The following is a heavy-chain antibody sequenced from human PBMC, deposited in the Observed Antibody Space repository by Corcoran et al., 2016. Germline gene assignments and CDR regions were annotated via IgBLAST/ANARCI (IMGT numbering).Heavy chain of an antibody. CDR3: ARDKCSGGSCYLAHYYYGMDV. Sequence: EVQLVESGGGLVQPGGSLRLSCAASGFTFSSYSMNWVRQAPGKGLEWVSYISSSSSTIYYADSVKGRFTISRDNAKNSLYLQMNSLRAEDTAVYYCARDKCSGGSCYLAHYYYGMDVWGQGTTVTVSS. CDR1: GFTFSSYS. V-gene: IGHV3-48*04. J-gene: IGHJ6*02. D-gene: IGHD2-15*01. CDR2: ISSSSSTI.